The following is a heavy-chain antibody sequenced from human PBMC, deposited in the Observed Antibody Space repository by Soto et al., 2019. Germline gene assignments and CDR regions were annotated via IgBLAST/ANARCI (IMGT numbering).Heavy chain of an antibody. CDR1: GFTFSSYD. D-gene: IGHD5-18*01. Sequence: GGSLRLSCAASGFTFSSYDKHWGRQAKGKGLEWVSAIGTADDPYYPGSVKGRFTISRENAKNSLYLQMNSLRAGDTGVYYCARGGYHDAFDIWGQGTMVTVSS. J-gene: IGHJ3*02. CDR3: ARGGYHDAFDI. CDR2: IGTADDP. V-gene: IGHV3-13*05.